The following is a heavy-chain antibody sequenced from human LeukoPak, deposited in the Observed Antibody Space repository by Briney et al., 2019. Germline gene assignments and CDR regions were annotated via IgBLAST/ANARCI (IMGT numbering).Heavy chain of an antibody. J-gene: IGHJ4*02. D-gene: IGHD4-17*01. CDR2: INHSGST. V-gene: IGHV4-34*01. CDR3: ARVGGYGADY. CDR1: GGSFSGYY. Sequence: SETLSLTCAVYGGSFSGYYWSWIRQPPGKGLEWVGEINHSGSTNYNPSLKSRVTISVDTSKNQFSLKLSSVTAADTAVYYCARVGGYGADYWSQGTLVTVSS.